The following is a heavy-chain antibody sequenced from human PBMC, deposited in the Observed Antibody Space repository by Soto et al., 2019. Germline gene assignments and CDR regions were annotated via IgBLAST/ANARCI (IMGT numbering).Heavy chain of an antibody. J-gene: IGHJ4*02. CDR1: GFTLTRYS. V-gene: IGHV3-21*01. CDR2: ISSTTNYI. CDR3: ARESEDLTSNFDY. Sequence: PGGSLRLSCAASGFTLTRYSMNWVRQAPGKWLEWVSSISSTTNYIYYADSMKGRFTVSRDNAKNSVYLEMNSLSAEDTAVYYCARESEDLTSNFDYWGQGTLVTVSS.